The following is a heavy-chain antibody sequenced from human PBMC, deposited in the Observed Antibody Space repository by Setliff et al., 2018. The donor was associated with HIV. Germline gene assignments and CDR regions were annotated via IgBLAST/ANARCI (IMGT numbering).Heavy chain of an antibody. D-gene: IGHD3-22*01. CDR2: VYHTGST. J-gene: IGHJ3*02. Sequence: SETLSLTCTVSGYSISSRYYWGWIRQPPGKGLEWIGSVYHTGSTYYNPSLKSRVTMSADTSKNQFSLKLSSVTAADTAVYYCARDRNYQDTSGYWQVFDIWGQGTMVTVSS. V-gene: IGHV4-38-2*02. CDR3: ARDRNYQDTSGYWQVFDI. CDR1: GYSISSRYY.